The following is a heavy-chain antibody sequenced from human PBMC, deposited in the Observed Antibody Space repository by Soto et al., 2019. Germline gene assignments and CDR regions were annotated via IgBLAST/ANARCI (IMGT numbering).Heavy chain of an antibody. CDR3: AGGGQLDP. Sequence: PGGSLRLSCAASGFTFSSYSMNWVRQAPGKWLEWVSSISSTSTYIFYADSMKGRFTISRDNAKNSLYLQMNSLRVEDTAVCYCAGGGQLDPWGQGXLVTVYS. CDR1: GFTFSSYS. CDR2: ISSTSTYI. D-gene: IGHD3-16*01. V-gene: IGHV3-21*01. J-gene: IGHJ5*02.